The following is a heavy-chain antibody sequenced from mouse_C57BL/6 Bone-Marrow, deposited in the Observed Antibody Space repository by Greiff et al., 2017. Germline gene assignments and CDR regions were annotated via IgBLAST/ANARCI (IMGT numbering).Heavy chain of an antibody. Sequence: VQLQQSGAELVRPGASVKLSCTASGFNIQDYYMHWVKQRPEQGLEWIVRIGPEDGVTEYAPKFQGKATMTADTSSNTAYLQLSSLTSDDTAVLYCTTRGRDYWGQGTTLTVST. CDR3: TTRGRDY. J-gene: IGHJ2*01. V-gene: IGHV14-1*01. CDR2: IGPEDGVT. CDR1: GFNIQDYY.